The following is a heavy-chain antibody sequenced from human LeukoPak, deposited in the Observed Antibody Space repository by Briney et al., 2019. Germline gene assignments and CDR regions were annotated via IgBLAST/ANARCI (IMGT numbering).Heavy chain of an antibody. J-gene: IGHJ3*02. Sequence: ASVKVSCKASGYTFTSYYVHWVRQAPGQELEWMGIINPTSGDTNYAQNFQGRVTMTRDMSTSTVYMELSSLRSEDTAVYYCARYGFSSVWQGGWHAFDIWGLGTMVTVSS. D-gene: IGHD6-25*01. CDR1: GYTFTSYY. CDR3: ARYGFSSVWQGGWHAFDI. CDR2: INPTSGDT. V-gene: IGHV1-46*01.